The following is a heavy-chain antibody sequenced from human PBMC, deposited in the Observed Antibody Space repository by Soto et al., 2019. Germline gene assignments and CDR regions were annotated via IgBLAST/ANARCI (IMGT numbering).Heavy chain of an antibody. CDR2: ISYDGSNK. Sequence: GGSLRLSCAASGFTFSSYGMHWVRQAPGKGLEWVAVISYDGSNKYYADSVKGRFTISRDNSKNTLYLQMNSLRAEDTAVYYCAKDHDYGDFDDAFDIWGQGTMVTVSS. CDR1: GFTFSSYG. CDR3: AKDHDYGDFDDAFDI. J-gene: IGHJ3*02. V-gene: IGHV3-30*18. D-gene: IGHD4-17*01.